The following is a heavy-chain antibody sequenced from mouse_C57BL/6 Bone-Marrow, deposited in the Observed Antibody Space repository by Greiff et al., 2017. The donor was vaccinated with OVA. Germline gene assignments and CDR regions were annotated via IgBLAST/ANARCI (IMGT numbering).Heavy chain of an antibody. D-gene: IGHD1-1*01. V-gene: IGHV14-4*01. CDR2: REKENSEK. CDR1: GFNIKDDY. CDR3: TTVTTVTKGGY. J-gene: IGHJ2*01. Sequence: VQLQQSGAELVRPGASVKLSCTASGFNIKDDYMHGGKQRGEKGMEWRGGREKENSEKTAASKFQGKATITADTSSHTAYLQLSSLTAEDTAVYYCTTVTTVTKGGYWGQGTTLTVSS.